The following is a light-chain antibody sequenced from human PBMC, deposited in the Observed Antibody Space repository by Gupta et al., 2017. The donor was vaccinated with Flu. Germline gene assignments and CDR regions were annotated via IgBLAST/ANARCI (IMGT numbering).Light chain of an antibody. V-gene: IGLV3-1*01. CDR1: NLGEKF. J-gene: IGLJ3*02. Sequence: SYELTQPPSVSVSPGPTATITCSGDNLGEKFACWYQQKPDQSPVLVSYKETKRPSRSPERISGANSGNTATLTLSGTEAIDEDYYYFQAWDSSLGFGGGTKLTVL. CDR2: KET. CDR3: QAWDSSLG.